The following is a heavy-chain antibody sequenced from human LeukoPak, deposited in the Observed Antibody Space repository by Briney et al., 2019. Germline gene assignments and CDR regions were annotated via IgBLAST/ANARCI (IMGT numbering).Heavy chain of an antibody. D-gene: IGHD3-22*01. J-gene: IGHJ4*02. V-gene: IGHV3-23*01. CDR2: ISGSGGST. CDR3: AKVYYYDSSGSDFDY. CDR1: GFTFSSYA. Sequence: PGGSLRLSCAASGFTFSSYAMSWVRQAPGKGLEWVSAISGSGGSTYYADSVKGRFTISRDNSKNTLYLQMNSLRAEDTAVYYCAKVYYYDSSGSDFDYWGQGTLVTVSS.